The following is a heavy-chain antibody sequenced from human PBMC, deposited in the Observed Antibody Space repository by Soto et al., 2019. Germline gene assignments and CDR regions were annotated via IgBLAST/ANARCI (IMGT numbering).Heavy chain of an antibody. CDR3: ARDTYYYDSSGYRRYDAFDI. V-gene: IGHV4-4*07. D-gene: IGHD3-22*01. CDR1: GGSISSYY. CDR2: IYTSGST. Sequence: SETLSLTCTVSGGSISSYYWSWIRQPAGKGLEWIGRIYTSGSTNYNPSLKSRVTMSVDTSKNQFSLKLSSVTAADTAVYYCARDTYYYDSSGYRRYDAFDIWGQGTMVTVSS. J-gene: IGHJ3*02.